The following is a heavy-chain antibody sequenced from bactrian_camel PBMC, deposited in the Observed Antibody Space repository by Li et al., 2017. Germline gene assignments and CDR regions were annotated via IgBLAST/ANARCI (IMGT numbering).Heavy chain of an antibody. Sequence: HVQLVESGGGSVQAGGSLRLSCVVSPTTYRTQCMGWSRQSPGKQREDIAAIYRRGRSFYADSVKGRFTISQDDSTNTLYLEMNNLKPDDTALYYCSANGEGLYCVAAGLGYRGQGTQVTVS. J-gene: IGHJ4*01. V-gene: IGHV3S53*01. D-gene: IGHD1*01. CDR1: PTTYRTQC. CDR3: SANGEGLYCVAAGLGY. CDR2: IYRRGRS.